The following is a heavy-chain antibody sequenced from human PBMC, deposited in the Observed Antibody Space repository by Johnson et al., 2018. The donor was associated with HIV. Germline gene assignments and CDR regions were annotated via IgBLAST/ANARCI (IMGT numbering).Heavy chain of an antibody. V-gene: IGHV3-30*02. CDR1: GFTFSSYG. CDR3: AKDLQDYYDSSGHDAFDI. CDR2: IRYDGSNK. D-gene: IGHD3-22*01. Sequence: QVQLVESGGGVVQPGTSLRLSCAASGFTFSSYGMHWVRQAPGKGLEWVAFIRYDGSNKYYADSVKGRFTISRDNSKNTLYLQMNSLRAEDTAVYYCAKDLQDYYDSSGHDAFDIWGQGTMVTVSS. J-gene: IGHJ3*02.